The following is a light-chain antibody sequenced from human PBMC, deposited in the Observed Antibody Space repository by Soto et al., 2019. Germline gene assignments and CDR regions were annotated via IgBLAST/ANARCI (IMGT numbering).Light chain of an antibody. CDR1: QYINTR. V-gene: IGKV3-11*01. J-gene: IGKJ1*01. CDR2: QTS. Sequence: EIVLTQSPATLSSFPGDRVTLSCMTRQYINTRSACYQHRPGQAPRLLIYQTSRRAAGIPARCSASGSGTDFTLTISDVQPEDFALYYCHQRQSWPRTFGQGTKVDIK. CDR3: HQRQSWPRT.